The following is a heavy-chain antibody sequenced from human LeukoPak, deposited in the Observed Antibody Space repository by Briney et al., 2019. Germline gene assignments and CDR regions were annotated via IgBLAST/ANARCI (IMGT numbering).Heavy chain of an antibody. CDR1: GFTFSDYY. D-gene: IGHD3-22*01. V-gene: IGHV3-11*01. J-gene: IGHJ4*02. CDR2: ISSSGSTI. Sequence: PGGSLRLSCAASGFTFSDYYMSWIRQAPGKGLEWVSYISSSGSTIYCADSVKGRFTISRDNAKNSLYLQMNSLRAEDTAVYYCARGGGYYYDSSGYSIFDYWGQGTLVTVSS. CDR3: ARGGGYYYDSSGYSIFDY.